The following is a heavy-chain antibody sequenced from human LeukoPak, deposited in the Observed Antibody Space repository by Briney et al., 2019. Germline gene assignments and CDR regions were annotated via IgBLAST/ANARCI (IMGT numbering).Heavy chain of an antibody. CDR1: GFTFSSYW. Sequence: GGSLRLSCAASGFTFSSYWMSRVRQAPGKGLEWVANIKQDGSEKYYVDSVKGRFTISRDNAKNSLYLQMNSLRVEDTAVYYCAKLAKYFYGSETYYFFEHWGQGTPVTASS. D-gene: IGHD3-10*01. CDR3: AKLAKYFYGSETYYFFEH. CDR2: IKQDGSEK. J-gene: IGHJ4*02. V-gene: IGHV3-7*01.